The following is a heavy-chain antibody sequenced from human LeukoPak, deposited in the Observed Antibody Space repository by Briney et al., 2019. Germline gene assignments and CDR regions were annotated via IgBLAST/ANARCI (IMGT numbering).Heavy chain of an antibody. D-gene: IGHD6-19*01. CDR3: ARDLHSSGCPFDY. Sequence: PSETLSLTCTVSGGSISSYYWSWIRQPPGKGLEWIGYIYYSGSTYYNPSLKSRVTISVDTSKNQFSLKLSSVTAADTAVYYCARDLHSSGCPFDYWGQGTLVTVSS. CDR1: GGSISSYY. CDR2: IYYSGST. J-gene: IGHJ4*02. V-gene: IGHV4-59*12.